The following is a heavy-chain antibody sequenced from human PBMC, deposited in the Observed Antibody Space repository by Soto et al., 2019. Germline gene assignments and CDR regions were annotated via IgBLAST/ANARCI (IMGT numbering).Heavy chain of an antibody. CDR2: IIPILGIA. CDR1: GGTFSSYT. D-gene: IGHD6-6*01. Sequence: ASVKVSCKASGGTFSSYTISWVRQAPGQGLEWMGRIIPILGIANYAQKFQGRVTITADKSTSTAYMELSSLRSEDTAVYYCASGDYSSSSDMGVWGKGTTVTVSS. V-gene: IGHV1-69*02. J-gene: IGHJ6*04. CDR3: ASGDYSSSSDMGV.